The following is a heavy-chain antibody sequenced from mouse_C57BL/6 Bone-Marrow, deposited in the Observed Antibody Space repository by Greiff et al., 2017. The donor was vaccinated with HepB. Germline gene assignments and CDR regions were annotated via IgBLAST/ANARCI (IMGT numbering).Heavy chain of an antibody. CDR1: GYTFTSYW. CDR2: IYPSDSET. D-gene: IGHD1-1*01. Sequence: VQLQQPGAELVRPGSSVKLSCKASGYTFTSYWMDWVKQRPGKGLEWIGNIYPSDSETHYNQKFKDKATLTVDKSSSTAYMQLSSLTSEDSAVYYCARGGYGSSWFAYWGQGTLVTVSA. V-gene: IGHV1-61*01. J-gene: IGHJ3*01. CDR3: ARGGYGSSWFAY.